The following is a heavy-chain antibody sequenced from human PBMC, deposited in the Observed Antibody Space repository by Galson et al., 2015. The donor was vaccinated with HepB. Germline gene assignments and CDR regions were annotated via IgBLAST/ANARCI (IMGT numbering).Heavy chain of an antibody. V-gene: IGHV1-69*06. Sequence: SVKVSCKASGGTFSSYAISWVRQAPGQGLEWMGGIIPIFGTANYAQKFQGRVTITADKSTSTAYMELSSLRSEDTAVYYCARERAGTEPYFDYWGQGTLVTVSS. CDR2: IIPIFGTA. J-gene: IGHJ4*02. CDR3: ARERAGTEPYFDY. D-gene: IGHD6-19*01. CDR1: GGTFSSYA.